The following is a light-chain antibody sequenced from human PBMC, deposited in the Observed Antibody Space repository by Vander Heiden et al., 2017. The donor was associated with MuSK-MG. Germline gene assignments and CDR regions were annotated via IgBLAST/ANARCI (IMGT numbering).Light chain of an antibody. J-gene: IGKJ2*01. CDR3: RQAIQSPRT. Sequence: DIVMTQCPLSLPVTPGEPASVSRRSRQGRVHSNGYNYVDWYLQKPGKSPQLLIYLGSNRAAGVPDRVSVSGSGTDFTLKISRVEAEDVGVYYCRQAIQSPRTFGQGTKMEFK. V-gene: IGKV2-28*01. CDR2: LGS. CDR1: QGRVHSNGYNY.